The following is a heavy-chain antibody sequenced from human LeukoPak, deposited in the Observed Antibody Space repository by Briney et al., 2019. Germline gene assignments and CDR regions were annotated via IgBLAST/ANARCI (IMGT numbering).Heavy chain of an antibody. V-gene: IGHV4-34*01. Sequence: SETLSLTCAVYGGSFSGYYWSWIRQPPGKGLEWIGEINHSGSTNYNPSLKSRVTISVDTSKNQFSLKLSSVTAADTAVYYCARRTYYDFWSGYYITAFDIWSQGTMVTVSS. CDR1: GGSFSGYY. CDR2: INHSGST. D-gene: IGHD3-3*01. CDR3: ARRTYYDFWSGYYITAFDI. J-gene: IGHJ3*02.